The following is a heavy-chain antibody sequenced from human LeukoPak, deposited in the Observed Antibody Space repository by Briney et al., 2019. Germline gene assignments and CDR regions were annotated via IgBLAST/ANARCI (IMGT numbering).Heavy chain of an antibody. V-gene: IGHV3-23*01. CDR2: ISGGGGST. D-gene: IGHD6-13*01. Sequence: GGSLRLSCAASGFTFSSYAMSWVRQAPGKGLEWVSAISGGGGSTYYADSVKGRFTITRDNSKNTLYLQMNSLRAEDTAVYYCAKDPDQQQLVLGNWFDPWGQGTLVTVSS. CDR3: AKDPDQQQLVLGNWFDP. CDR1: GFTFSSYA. J-gene: IGHJ5*02.